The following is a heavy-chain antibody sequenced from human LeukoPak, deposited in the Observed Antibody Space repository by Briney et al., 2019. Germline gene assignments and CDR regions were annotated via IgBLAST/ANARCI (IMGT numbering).Heavy chain of an antibody. CDR3: ARVLYYYDSSGYPEEGAFDI. V-gene: IGHV3-30-3*01. CDR2: ISYDGSNK. J-gene: IGHJ3*02. CDR1: GFTFSSYA. D-gene: IGHD3-22*01. Sequence: GGSLRLSCAASGFTFSSYAMHWVRQAPGKGLEWVAVISYDGSNKYYADSVKGRFTISRDNAKNSLYLQMNSLRAEDTAVYYCARVLYYYDSSGYPEEGAFDIWGQGTMVTVSS.